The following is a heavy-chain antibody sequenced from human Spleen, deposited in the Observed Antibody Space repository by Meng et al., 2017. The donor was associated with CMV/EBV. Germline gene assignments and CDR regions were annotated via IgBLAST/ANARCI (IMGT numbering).Heavy chain of an antibody. D-gene: IGHD3-22*01. V-gene: IGHV4-59*01. CDR1: GGSISSYY. J-gene: IGHJ4*02. Sequence: SETLSLTCTVSGGSISSYYWSWIRQPPGKGLEWIGYIYYSGSTNYNPSLKSRVTISVDTSKNQFSLKLSSVTAADTAVYYCARSPDSSAGFDYWGQGTLVTVS. CDR3: ARSPDSSAGFDY. CDR2: IYYSGST.